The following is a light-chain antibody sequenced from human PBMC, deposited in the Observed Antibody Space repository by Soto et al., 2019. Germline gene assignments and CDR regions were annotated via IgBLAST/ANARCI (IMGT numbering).Light chain of an antibody. CDR2: DAY. Sequence: EVVLTQSPVTLSLSPGERATLSCRASQSFRGLLAWYQQKPGQAPRLLIYDAYNRATGIPPRFSGSGSGTDCTLTISSLEPEDSAVYYCQQRHMWPITFGQGTRLEI. CDR3: QQRHMWPIT. V-gene: IGKV3-11*01. CDR1: QSFRGL. J-gene: IGKJ5*01.